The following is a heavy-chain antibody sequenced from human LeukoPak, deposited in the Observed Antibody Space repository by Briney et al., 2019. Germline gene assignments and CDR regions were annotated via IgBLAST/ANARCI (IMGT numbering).Heavy chain of an antibody. D-gene: IGHD2-2*02. J-gene: IGHJ3*02. CDR2: INPSGGST. Sequence: ASVTVSCKASGYTFTSYYMHWVRQAPGQGLEWMGLINPSGGSTSYAQKFQGRVTMTRDTSTSTVYMELSSLRSEDTAVYYCARGRKCDLSYCSSTSCYICDAFDIWGQGTMVTVSS. CDR1: GYTFTSYY. CDR3: ARGRKCDLSYCSSTSCYICDAFDI. V-gene: IGHV1-46*01.